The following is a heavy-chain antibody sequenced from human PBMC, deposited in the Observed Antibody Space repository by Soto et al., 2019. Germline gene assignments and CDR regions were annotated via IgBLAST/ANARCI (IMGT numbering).Heavy chain of an antibody. D-gene: IGHD3-22*01. CDR3: ARGYYYDSSGYYFDH. V-gene: IGHV1-3*01. J-gene: IGHJ4*02. CDR2: IKPGTGET. Sequence: ASVKVSCKTSGYSFTSYVIHWVRQAPGERLEWMGWIKPGTGETKYLQKLQGRVTISRDTSANIVYMELSSLRSEDTAVYYCARGYYYDSSGYYFDHWGKGTLVPASS. CDR1: GYSFTSYV.